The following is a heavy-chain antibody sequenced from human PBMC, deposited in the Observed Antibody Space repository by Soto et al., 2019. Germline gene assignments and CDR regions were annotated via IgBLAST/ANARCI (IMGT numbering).Heavy chain of an antibody. CDR3: ARVADYDISCYYYFDY. Sequence: QVQLVQSGAEVKKPGSSVKVSCKASGGTFSSYAISWVRQAPGQGLAWMGGIIPIFGTANYAQKFQGGVTITADESTSTDYMELSSLKSEETAVYYCARVADYDISCYYYFDYWGQGTLVTVSS. D-gene: IGHD3-22*01. V-gene: IGHV1-69*01. CDR1: GGTFSSYA. CDR2: IIPIFGTA. J-gene: IGHJ4*02.